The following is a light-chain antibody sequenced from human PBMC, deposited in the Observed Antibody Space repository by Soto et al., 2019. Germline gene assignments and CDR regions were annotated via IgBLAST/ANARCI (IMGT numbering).Light chain of an antibody. Sequence: QSVLTQPASVSGSPGQSITISCTGSSSDGGTYNLVSWYQQHPDKAPKLMIYEGSKRPSGVSNRFSGSKSGNTASLTISGLQAEDEADYYCCSYAGSSTFEVFGGGTQLTVL. CDR2: EGS. CDR1: SSDGGTYNL. CDR3: CSYAGSSTFEV. J-gene: IGLJ2*01. V-gene: IGLV2-23*03.